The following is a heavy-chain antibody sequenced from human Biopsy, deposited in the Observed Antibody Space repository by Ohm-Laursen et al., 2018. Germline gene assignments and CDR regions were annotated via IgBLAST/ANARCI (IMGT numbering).Heavy chain of an antibody. V-gene: IGHV1-69*04. CDR2: IIPILRTT. CDR3: AREAIGYQLPCDD. D-gene: IGHD2-15*01. J-gene: IGHJ4*02. CDR1: TGTFDSYG. Sequence: SSVKVSCKPSTGTFDSYGVTWVRQAPGQGHEWMGRIIPILRTTTYAPKFQGRVTFTADKSSSTAYLELSSLTSEDTAMFYCAREAIGYQLPCDDWGQGTLVTVSS.